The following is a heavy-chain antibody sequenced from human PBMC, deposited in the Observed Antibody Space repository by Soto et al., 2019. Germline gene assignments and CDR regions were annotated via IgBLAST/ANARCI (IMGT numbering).Heavy chain of an antibody. V-gene: IGHV1-69*13. CDR1: GGTFSSYA. CDR3: ARAAGSWSAFDI. D-gene: IGHD6-13*01. J-gene: IGHJ3*02. Sequence: SVKVSCKASGGTFSSYAISWVRQAPGQGLEWMGGIIPIFGTANYAQKFQGRVTITADESTSTAYMELSSLRSEDTAVYYCARAAGSWSAFDIWGQGTMVTVSS. CDR2: IIPIFGTA.